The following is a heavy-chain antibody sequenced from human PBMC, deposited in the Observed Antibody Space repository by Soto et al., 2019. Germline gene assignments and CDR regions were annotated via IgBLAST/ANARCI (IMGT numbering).Heavy chain of an antibody. CDR3: AKDSISYNGIYDAFDV. J-gene: IGHJ3*01. V-gene: IGHV3-23*01. D-gene: IGHD3-3*02. Sequence: VQLLESGGGLVQPGGSLRLSCEASGFTFSNYAMAWVRQTPGEGPEWVSTIGGGDDIFYAESVKGRFIISRDDSRSTMYLKMDKLRVEDTAIYFCAKDSISYNGIYDAFDVWGQGTVVTVSS. CDR2: IGGGDDI. CDR1: GFTFSNYA.